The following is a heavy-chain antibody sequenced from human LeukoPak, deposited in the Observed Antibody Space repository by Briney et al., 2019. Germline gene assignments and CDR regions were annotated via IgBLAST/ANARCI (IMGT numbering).Heavy chain of an antibody. CDR2: ISGSGDTT. CDR3: AKGGYCSSTSCYVGWFDP. Sequence: GGSLRLSCAASGFTFSSYVMTWVRQAPGKGLEWVSVISGSGDTTYYAYSVKGRFTISRDNSKNTLYLQMNSLRAEDTAVYYCAKGGYCSSTSCYVGWFDPWGQGTLVTVSS. D-gene: IGHD2-2*01. J-gene: IGHJ5*02. CDR1: GFTFSSYV. V-gene: IGHV3-23*01.